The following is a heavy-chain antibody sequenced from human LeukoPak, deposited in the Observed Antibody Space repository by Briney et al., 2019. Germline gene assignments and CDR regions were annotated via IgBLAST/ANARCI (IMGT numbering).Heavy chain of an antibody. Sequence: GGSLRLSCAASGFTLSTYAMHWVRQAPGKGLEWVAVISFDGTNKYYADSVKGRFTISGDDSKDTLYLQMNSLRAEDSAVYYCARDRRYSSGWSRDDYWGQGTLVTVSS. D-gene: IGHD6-19*01. CDR3: ARDRRYSSGWSRDDY. V-gene: IGHV3-30-3*01. CDR1: GFTLSTYA. CDR2: ISFDGTNK. J-gene: IGHJ4*02.